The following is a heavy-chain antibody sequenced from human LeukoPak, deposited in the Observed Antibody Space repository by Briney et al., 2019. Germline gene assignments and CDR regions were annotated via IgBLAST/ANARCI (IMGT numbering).Heavy chain of an antibody. V-gene: IGHV1-58*02. J-gene: IGHJ4*02. CDR3: AADGGDYGDYVFDY. CDR2: IVVGSGNT. D-gene: IGHD4-17*01. CDR1: GFTFTSSA. Sequence: ASVKVSCKASGFTFTSSAMQWVRQARGQRLECIGWIVVGSGNTNYAQKFQERVTITRDMSTSTAYMELSSLRSEDTAVYYCAADGGDYGDYVFDYWGQGTLVTVSS.